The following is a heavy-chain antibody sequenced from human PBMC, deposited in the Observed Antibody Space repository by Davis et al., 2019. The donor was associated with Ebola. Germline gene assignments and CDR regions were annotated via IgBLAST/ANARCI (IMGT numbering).Heavy chain of an antibody. Sequence: GESLKISCAASGFTFSSYDMHWVRQATGKGLEWVSAIGTAGDTYYPGSVKGRFTISRENAKNSLYLQMNSLRAGDTAVYYCARGLASIAARGFDYWGQGTLVTVSS. J-gene: IGHJ4*02. V-gene: IGHV3-13*01. CDR1: GFTFSSYD. CDR2: IGTAGDT. CDR3: ARGLASIAARGFDY. D-gene: IGHD6-6*01.